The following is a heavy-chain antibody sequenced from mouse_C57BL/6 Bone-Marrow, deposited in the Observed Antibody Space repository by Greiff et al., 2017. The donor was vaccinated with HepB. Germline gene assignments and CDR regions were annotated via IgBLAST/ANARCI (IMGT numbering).Heavy chain of an antibody. CDR3: AREEVATGDY. CDR2: IYPGDGDT. V-gene: IGHV1-82*01. Sequence: VQLQQSGPELVKPGASVKISCKASGYAFSSSWMNWVKQRPGKGLEWIGRIYPGDGDTNYNGKFKGKATLTADKSSSTAYMQLSSLTSEDSAVYFCAREEVATGDYWGQGTTLTGSS. J-gene: IGHJ2*01. CDR1: GYAFSSSW. D-gene: IGHD1-1*02.